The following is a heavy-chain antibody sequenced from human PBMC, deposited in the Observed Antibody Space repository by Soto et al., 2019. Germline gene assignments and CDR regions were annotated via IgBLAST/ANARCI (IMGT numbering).Heavy chain of an antibody. D-gene: IGHD2-21*01. J-gene: IGHJ2*01. V-gene: IGHV3-23*01. Sequence: EVQLLESGGGLVQPGGSLRLSCAASGFTFSSYAMSWVRQAPGKGLEWVSAISGSGGSTYYADSVKGRFTISRDNSKNTLYLQMNSLRAEDTAVYYCAKDPLYKCGGDCYSALWFDLWGRGTLVTVSS. CDR1: GFTFSSYA. CDR2: ISGSGGST. CDR3: AKDPLYKCGGDCYSALWFDL.